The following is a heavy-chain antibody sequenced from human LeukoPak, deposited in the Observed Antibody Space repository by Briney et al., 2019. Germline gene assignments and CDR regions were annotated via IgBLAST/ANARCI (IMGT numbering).Heavy chain of an antibody. Sequence: PSETLSLTCAVYGGSFSGYYWSWIRQPPGKGLEWIGEINHSGSTNYNPSLKSRVTISVDTSKNQFSLKLSSVTAADTAVYYCARQGNWITKKKYFDYWGQGTLVTVSS. CDR1: GGSFSGYY. CDR2: INHSGST. J-gene: IGHJ4*02. CDR3: ARQGNWITKKKYFDY. V-gene: IGHV4-34*01. D-gene: IGHD1-1*01.